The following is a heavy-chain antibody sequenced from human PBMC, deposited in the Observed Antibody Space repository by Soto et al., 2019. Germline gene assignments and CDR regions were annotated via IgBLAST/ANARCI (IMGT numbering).Heavy chain of an antibody. J-gene: IGHJ3*01. Sequence: QAQLMQSAAEVKKPGASVKVSCKASGYSFSTYEINWLRQAPGQGLEWIGWVSAYRDYTDYAEKFKDRVTMTTDXSXNXXYMELRSLTYNDTAVYYCARDVGDESITYNDAFDVWGQGTMVTVSS. CDR3: ARDVGDESITYNDAFDV. D-gene: IGHD3-10*01. CDR1: GYSFSTYE. CDR2: VSAYRDYT. V-gene: IGHV1-18*01.